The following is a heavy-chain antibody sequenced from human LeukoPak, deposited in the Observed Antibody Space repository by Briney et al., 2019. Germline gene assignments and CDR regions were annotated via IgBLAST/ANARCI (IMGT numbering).Heavy chain of an antibody. D-gene: IGHD2-2*01. CDR3: ARDGGDIVVVPAAGGFDP. V-gene: IGHV1-46*01. CDR1: GYTFTSYY. CDR2: INPGGGST. J-gene: IGHJ5*02. Sequence: ASVKVSCKASGYTFTSYYMHWVRQAPGQGLEWMGIINPGGGSTSYAQKFQGRVTMTRDTSTSTVYMELSSLRSEDTAVYYCARDGGDIVVVPAAGGFDPWGQGTLVTVSS.